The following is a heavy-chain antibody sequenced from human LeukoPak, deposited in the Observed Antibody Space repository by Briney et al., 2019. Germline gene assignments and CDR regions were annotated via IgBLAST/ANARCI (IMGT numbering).Heavy chain of an antibody. CDR1: GGTFSSYA. D-gene: IGHD5-18*01. CDR3: AKGLRGYSYGYYFDY. J-gene: IGHJ4*02. V-gene: IGHV1-69*06. Sequence: SVKVSCKASGGTFSSYAISWVRQAPGQGLEWMGGIIPIFGTANYAQKFQGRVTITADKSTSTAYMELSSLRSEDTAVYYCAKGLRGYSYGYYFDYWGQGTLVTVSS. CDR2: IIPIFGTA.